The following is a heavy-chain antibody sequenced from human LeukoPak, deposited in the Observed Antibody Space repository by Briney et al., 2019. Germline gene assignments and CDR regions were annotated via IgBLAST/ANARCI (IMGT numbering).Heavy chain of an antibody. Sequence: GESLKISCKGSGYSFTSYWIGWVRQMPGKGLEWMGIIYPGDSDTRYSPSFQGQVTISADKSISTAYLQWSSLKASDTAMYYCAGDSSGYCWEHAFDIWGQGTMVTVSS. D-gene: IGHD3-22*01. CDR1: GYSFTSYW. CDR3: AGDSSGYCWEHAFDI. V-gene: IGHV5-51*01. CDR2: IYPGDSDT. J-gene: IGHJ3*02.